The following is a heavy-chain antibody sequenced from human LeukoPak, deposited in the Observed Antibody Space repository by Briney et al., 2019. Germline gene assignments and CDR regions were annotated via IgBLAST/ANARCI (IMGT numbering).Heavy chain of an antibody. Sequence: PGGSLRLSCAASGFTVSSNYMSWVRQAPGKGLEWVSVIYSGGSTYYADSVKGRFTISRDNANNTLSLQMNSLRPEDTGVYYCARAPSEIGGYYPEYFRHWGQGTLVTVSS. V-gene: IGHV3-53*01. CDR3: ARAPSEIGGYYPEYFRH. D-gene: IGHD3-22*01. CDR1: GFTVSSNY. CDR2: IYSGGST. J-gene: IGHJ1*01.